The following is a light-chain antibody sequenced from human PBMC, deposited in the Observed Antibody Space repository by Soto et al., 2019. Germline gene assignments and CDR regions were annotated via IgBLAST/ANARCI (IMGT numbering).Light chain of an antibody. CDR2: GAS. CDR3: QQYHGFSRT. J-gene: IGKJ1*01. CDR1: QSRGSNF. V-gene: IGKV3-20*01. Sequence: EIVLTQSPGTLSLSPGERATLSCKTSQSRGSNFLAWYQHKPGQAPRLLIYGASTRATGIPARFSGSGSGTEFTLTISSMQPDDLATYYCQQYHGFSRTFGQGTKVDIK.